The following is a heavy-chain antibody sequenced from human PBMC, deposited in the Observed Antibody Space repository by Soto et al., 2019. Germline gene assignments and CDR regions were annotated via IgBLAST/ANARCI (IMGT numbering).Heavy chain of an antibody. D-gene: IGHD2-15*01. CDR2: ISYDGSNQ. J-gene: IGHJ4*02. V-gene: IGHV3-30*03. CDR1: GFTFSKYG. CDR3: APLVVLATPVDY. Sequence: QVQLVESGGGVVQPGSSLRLSCVASGFTFSKYGMHWVRQAPGKGLEWVAFISYDGSNQDYVDSVKGRFTISRDNFKNTLYLQKNSLRREDTAVYYCAPLVVLATPVDYWGQGTLVTVSS.